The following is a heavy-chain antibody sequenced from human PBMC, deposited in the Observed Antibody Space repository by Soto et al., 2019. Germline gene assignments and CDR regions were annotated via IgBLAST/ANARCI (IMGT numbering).Heavy chain of an antibody. V-gene: IGHV3-48*01. CDR3: VRTSLVVAAATREDY. CDR1: GFTFSSYS. CDR2: ISSSSSTI. D-gene: IGHD2-15*01. J-gene: IGHJ4*02. Sequence: GSLRLSCAASGFTFSSYSMNWVRQAPGKGLEWVSYISSSSSTIYYADSVKGRFTISRDNAKNTLYLQMNSLRAEDTAVYYCVRTSLVVAAATREDYWGQGTLVTVSS.